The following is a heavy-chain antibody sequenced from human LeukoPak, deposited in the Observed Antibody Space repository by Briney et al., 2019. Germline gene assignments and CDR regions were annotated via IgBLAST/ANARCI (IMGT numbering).Heavy chain of an antibody. CDR1: GGSISSYY. CDR2: IYYSGST. Sequence: SETLSLTCTVSGGSISSYYWSWIRQPPRKGLEWIGYIYYSGSTNYNPSLKSRVTISVDTSKNQFSLKLSSVTAADTAVYYCARTNWGYYFDYWGQGTLVTVSS. CDR3: ARTNWGYYFDY. D-gene: IGHD7-27*01. J-gene: IGHJ4*02. V-gene: IGHV4-59*01.